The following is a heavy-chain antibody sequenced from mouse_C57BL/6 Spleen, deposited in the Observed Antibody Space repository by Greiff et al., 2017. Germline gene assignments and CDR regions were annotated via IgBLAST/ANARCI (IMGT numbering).Heavy chain of an antibody. CDR2: IDPSDSET. CDR1: GYTFTSYW. CDR3: ARSGYGSPCAY. V-gene: IGHV1-52*01. J-gene: IGHJ3*01. D-gene: IGHD1-1*01. Sequence: QVHVKQPGAELVRPGSSVKLSCKASGYTFTSYWMHWVKQRPIQGLEWIGNIDPSDSETHYNQKFKDQATLTVDKSSSTAYMQLSSLTAEGTAGYYCARSGYGSPCAYWGQGTLVTVSA.